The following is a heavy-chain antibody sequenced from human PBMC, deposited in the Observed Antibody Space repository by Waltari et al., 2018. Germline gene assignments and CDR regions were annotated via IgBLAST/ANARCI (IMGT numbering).Heavy chain of an antibody. CDR2: ISDDGSNK. Sequence: QVQLVESGGGVVQPGRSLRLSCAASGFTFISYGMHWVRQAPGKGLEWVAVISDDGSNKYYADSVKGRFTISRDNSKNTLYLQMNSLRAEDTAVYYCAKDQQQLPYYFDYWGQGTLVTVSS. J-gene: IGHJ4*02. CDR3: AKDQQQLPYYFDY. V-gene: IGHV3-30*18. CDR1: GFTFISYG. D-gene: IGHD6-13*01.